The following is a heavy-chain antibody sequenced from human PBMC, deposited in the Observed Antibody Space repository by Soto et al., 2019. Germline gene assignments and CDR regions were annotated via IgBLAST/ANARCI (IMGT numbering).Heavy chain of an antibody. CDR2: MNAGVGNT. J-gene: IGHJ4*02. Sequence: HVELVQSGADVKKPGASVTMSCKASGYTFTDYALHWVRQAPGQRLEWMGWMNAGVGNTLYSQKFQGRITITRDTSASTAYMELNSLKSEDTAIYYCASDTGYTFGSLNYWGPGTLVTVSS. CDR1: GYTFTDYA. V-gene: IGHV1-3*01. CDR3: ASDTGYTFGSLNY. D-gene: IGHD5-18*01.